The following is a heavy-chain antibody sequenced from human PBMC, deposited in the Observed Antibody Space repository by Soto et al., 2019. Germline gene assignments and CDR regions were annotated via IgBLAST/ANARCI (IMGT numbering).Heavy chain of an antibody. D-gene: IGHD1-26*01. CDR1: GFTFSSYG. J-gene: IGHJ3*02. CDR2: IWYDGSNK. CDR3: ARTGSQFTGAFDI. Sequence: HPGGSLRLSCAASGFTFSSYGMHWVRQAPGKGLEWVAVIWYDGSNKYYADSVKGRFTISRDNSKNTLYLQMNSLRAEDTAVYYCARTGSQFTGAFDIWGQGTMVTVS. V-gene: IGHV3-33*01.